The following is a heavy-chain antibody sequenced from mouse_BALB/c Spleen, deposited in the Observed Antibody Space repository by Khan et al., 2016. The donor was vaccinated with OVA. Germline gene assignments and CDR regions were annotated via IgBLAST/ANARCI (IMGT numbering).Heavy chain of an antibody. CDR3: ARVGYSGTMDY. D-gene: IGHD2-14*01. Sequence: LVESGPELKKPGVTVKISCKASGYTFTTYGMNWVKQAPGKGLKWMDWINTYTGEPTYVDDFKGRFAFSLETSASTAYLQINNLKNEDTATYFCARVGYSGTMDYWGQGTSVTVSS. CDR2: INTYTGEP. J-gene: IGHJ4*01. CDR1: GYTFTTYG. V-gene: IGHV9-3-1*01.